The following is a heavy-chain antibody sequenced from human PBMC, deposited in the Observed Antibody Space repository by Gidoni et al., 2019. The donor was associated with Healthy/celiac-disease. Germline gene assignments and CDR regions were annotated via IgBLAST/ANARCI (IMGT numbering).Heavy chain of an antibody. CDR3: ARELDDILTGYSVGAFDI. CDR2: ISDDGSKK. J-gene: IGHJ3*02. CDR1: GFTFSSYA. V-gene: IGHV3-30-3*01. D-gene: IGHD3-9*01. Sequence: QVQRVESGGGVVQPGRSLRLSCAASGFTFSSYATHGVRQAPGKGLEWVAVISDDGSKKYYADSVKGRFTISRDNSKNTLYLQMNSLRADDTAVYYCARELDDILTGYSVGAFDIWGQGTMVTVSS.